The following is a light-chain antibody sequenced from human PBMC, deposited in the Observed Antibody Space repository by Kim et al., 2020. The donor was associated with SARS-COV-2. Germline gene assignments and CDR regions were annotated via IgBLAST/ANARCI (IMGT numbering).Light chain of an antibody. V-gene: IGLV3-19*01. CDR2: DKN. CDR1: SLRAYD. CDR3: NSRDSSANQWV. Sequence: VDTVRITCQGDSLRAYDASWYQQKPGQAPILVIYDKNNRPSGIPDRFSGASSGNTASLTITGAQAEDEADYYSNSRDSSANQWVFGGGTKLTVL. J-gene: IGLJ3*02.